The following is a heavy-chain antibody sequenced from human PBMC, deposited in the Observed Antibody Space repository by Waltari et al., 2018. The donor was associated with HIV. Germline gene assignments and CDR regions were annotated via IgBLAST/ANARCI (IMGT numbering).Heavy chain of an antibody. CDR2: IIPIFGTA. Sequence: QVQLVQSGAEVKKPGSSVKVSCKASGGTFSSYAISWVRQAPGQGLEWMGGIIPIFGTANYAQKFQGRVTITADESTSTAYMELSSLRSEDTAVYYCAGWPHQRNYYYYYGMDVWGQGTTVTVSS. CDR1: GGTFSSYA. V-gene: IGHV1-69*01. J-gene: IGHJ6*02. CDR3: AGWPHQRNYYYYYGMDV. D-gene: IGHD2-2*01.